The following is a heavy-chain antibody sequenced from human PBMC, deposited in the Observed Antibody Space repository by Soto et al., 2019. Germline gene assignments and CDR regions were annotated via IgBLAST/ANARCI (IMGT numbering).Heavy chain of an antibody. CDR1: GFTFSNYG. Sequence: QVQLVESGGGVVQPGRSLRLSCAASGFTFSNYGMHWVRQAPGKGLEWLAVISNDGSNENYADSVKGRFTISTDNSKNLVYLHPNTLRAEDRAVYYGARNSSTTNYYYGMDVWGDGTTVTVSS. J-gene: IGHJ6*02. CDR3: ARNSSTTNYYYGMDV. V-gene: IGHV3-30*03. CDR2: ISNDGSNE. D-gene: IGHD6-13*01.